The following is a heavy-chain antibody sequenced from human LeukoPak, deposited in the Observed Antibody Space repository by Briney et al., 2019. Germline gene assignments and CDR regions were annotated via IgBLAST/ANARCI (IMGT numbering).Heavy chain of an antibody. CDR2: ISGSGGSK. CDR3: AKIPRIAAAGKRIY. D-gene: IGHD6-13*01. Sequence: GGSLRLSCAASGFTFSSYAMSWVRQSPGKGLEWVSAISGSGGSKYYADSVKGRFTISRDNSKNTLYLQMNSLRAEDTAVYYCAKIPRIAAAGKRIYWGQGTLVTVSS. J-gene: IGHJ4*02. V-gene: IGHV3-23*01. CDR1: GFTFSSYA.